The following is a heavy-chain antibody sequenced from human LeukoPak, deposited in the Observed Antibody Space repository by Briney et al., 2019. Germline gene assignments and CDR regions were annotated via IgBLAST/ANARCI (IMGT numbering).Heavy chain of an antibody. CDR1: GFTFSSYA. CDR3: ARAGDCGGDCYYYFDY. D-gene: IGHD2-21*02. CDR2: ILYDGSNK. Sequence: GGSLRLSCAASGFTFSSYAMQWVRQAPGEGREWVAVILYDGSNKYYADSVKGRFTISRDNSKNTLYLQMNSLRAEDTAVYYCARAGDCGGDCYYYFDYWGQGTLVTVSS. J-gene: IGHJ4*02. V-gene: IGHV3-30-3*01.